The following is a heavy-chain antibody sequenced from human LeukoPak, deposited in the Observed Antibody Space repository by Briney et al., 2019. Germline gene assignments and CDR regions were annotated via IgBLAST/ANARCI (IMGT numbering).Heavy chain of an antibody. J-gene: IGHJ4*02. V-gene: IGHV3-23*01. CDR3: ARDQAYRYSYVPENYFDY. Sequence: GGSLRLSCAASGFTFSSYAMSWVRQAPGKGLEWVSAISGSGGSTYYADSVKGRFTISRDNSKNTLYLQMNSLRAEDTAVYYCARDQAYRYSYVPENYFDYWGQGTLVTVSS. CDR2: ISGSGGST. D-gene: IGHD5-18*01. CDR1: GFTFSSYA.